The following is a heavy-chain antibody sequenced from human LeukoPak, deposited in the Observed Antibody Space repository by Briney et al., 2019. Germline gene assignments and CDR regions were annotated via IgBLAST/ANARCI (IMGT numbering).Heavy chain of an antibody. CDR2: IIPILGIA. D-gene: IGHD4-11*01. Sequence: SVKVSCKASGGTFSSYTISWVRQAPGQGLEWMGRIIPILGIANYAQKFQGRVTITEDKSTSTAYMELSSLRSEDTAVYYCARALWYMTTVTYNWFDPWGQGTLVTVSS. CDR3: ARALWYMTTVTYNWFDP. J-gene: IGHJ5*02. V-gene: IGHV1-69*02. CDR1: GGTFSSYT.